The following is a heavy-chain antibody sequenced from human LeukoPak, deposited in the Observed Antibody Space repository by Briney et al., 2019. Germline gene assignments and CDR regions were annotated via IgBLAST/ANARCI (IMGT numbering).Heavy chain of an antibody. V-gene: IGHV4-39*07. CDR2: VYHTGST. J-gene: IGHJ4*02. D-gene: IGHD3-3*02. CDR1: GVSISDTTYY. Sequence: SETLSLTSSVSGVSISDTTYYWGWIRQAPGKGPEWIGCVYHTGSTYYNPSLQSRVTISVDTSKNQFSLKMSSVTAADTALYYCARDRRLASYDYWGQGTLVSVSS. CDR3: ARDRRLASYDY.